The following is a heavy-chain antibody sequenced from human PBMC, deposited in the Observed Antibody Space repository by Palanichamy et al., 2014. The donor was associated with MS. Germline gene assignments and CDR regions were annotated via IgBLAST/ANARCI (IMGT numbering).Heavy chain of an antibody. J-gene: IGHJ4*02. Sequence: EVQLVESGGGLIQPGGSLRLSCAASGFTVSSNYMSWVRQAPGKGLEWVSVIYSAGSRYYADSVKGRFTTSRDNSKNTLFLQMNSLRAEDTAVYYCATNTYYYDSGNYGLDYWGRGTLVTVSS. CDR2: IYSAGSR. CDR1: GFTVSSNY. V-gene: IGHV3-53*01. D-gene: IGHD3-10*01. CDR3: ATNTYYYDSGNYGLDY.